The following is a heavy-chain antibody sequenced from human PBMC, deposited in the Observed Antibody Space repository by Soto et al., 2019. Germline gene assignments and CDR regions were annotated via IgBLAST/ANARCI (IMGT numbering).Heavy chain of an antibody. Sequence: GSLRLSCAASGFTFSSYGMHWVRQAPGKGLERVAVIWYDGSNKYYADSVKGRFTISRDNSKNTLYLQMNSLRAEDTAVYYCAREVAAAEYMDVWGKGTTVTVTS. D-gene: IGHD6-13*01. CDR1: GFTFSSYG. CDR3: AREVAAAEYMDV. CDR2: IWYDGSNK. V-gene: IGHV3-33*01. J-gene: IGHJ6*03.